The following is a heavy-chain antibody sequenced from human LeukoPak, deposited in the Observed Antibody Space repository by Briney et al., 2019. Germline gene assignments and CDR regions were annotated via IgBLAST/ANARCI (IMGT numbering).Heavy chain of an antibody. CDR2: INWNGGST. D-gene: IGHD1-26*01. V-gene: IGHV3-20*04. CDR3: AKSGSHTYLDY. CDR1: GFTFDDYG. Sequence: PGGSLRLSCAASGFTFDDYGMSWVRQAPGKGLEWVSGINWNGGSTGYADSVKGRFTISRDNSKNTLYLQMSSLRADDTAVYYCAKSGSHTYLDYWGQGTLVTVSS. J-gene: IGHJ4*02.